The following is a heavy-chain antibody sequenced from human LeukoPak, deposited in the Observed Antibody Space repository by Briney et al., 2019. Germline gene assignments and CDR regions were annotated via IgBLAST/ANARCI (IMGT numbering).Heavy chain of an antibody. J-gene: IGHJ3*02. D-gene: IGHD3-22*01. Sequence: SETLSLTCTVSGGSISSYYWSWIRQPPGKGLEWIGYIYYSGSTNYNPSLKSRVTISVDTSKNQFSLKLSSVTAADTAVYYCARARYYPMIVTYALDIWGQGTMVTVSS. CDR2: IYYSGST. CDR1: GGSISSYY. CDR3: ARARYYPMIVTYALDI. V-gene: IGHV4-59*01.